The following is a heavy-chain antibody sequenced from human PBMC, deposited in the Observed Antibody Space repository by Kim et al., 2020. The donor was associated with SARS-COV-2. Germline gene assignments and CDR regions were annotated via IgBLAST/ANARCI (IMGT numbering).Heavy chain of an antibody. CDR2: ISSSGSTI. Sequence: GGSLRLSCAASGFTFSDYYMSWIRQAPGKGLEWVSYISSSGSTIYYADSVKGRFTISRDNAKNSLYLQMNSLRAEDTAVYYCAREEADTAGYYYYGMDVWGQGTTVTVSS. V-gene: IGHV3-11*01. J-gene: IGHJ6*02. CDR1: GFTFSDYY. D-gene: IGHD5-18*01. CDR3: AREEADTAGYYYYGMDV.